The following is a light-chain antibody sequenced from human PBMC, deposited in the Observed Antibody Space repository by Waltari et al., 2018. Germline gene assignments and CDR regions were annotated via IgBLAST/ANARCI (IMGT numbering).Light chain of an antibody. J-gene: IGLJ3*02. V-gene: IGLV2-14*01. CDR2: DVN. CDR1: SGDVGGYTY. Sequence: QSALTQPASVSGSPGQSITISCAGSSGDVGGYTYVSWYQQYPGNAPKLMIYDVNKRPSGVSYRFAGSKSGNTASLTISGLQGEDEADYYCISYTASGAGLFGGGTKLTVL. CDR3: ISYTASGAGL.